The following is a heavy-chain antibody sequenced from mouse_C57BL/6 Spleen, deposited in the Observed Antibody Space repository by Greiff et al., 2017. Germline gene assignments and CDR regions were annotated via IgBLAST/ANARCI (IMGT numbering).Heavy chain of an antibody. D-gene: IGHD4-1*01. V-gene: IGHV5-6*01. CDR3: ARHRTGLDY. CDR1: GFTFSSYG. Sequence: EVQLQESGGDLVKPGGSLKLSCAASGFTFSSYGMSWVRQTPDKRLEWVATISSGGSYTYYPDSVKGRFTISRDNAKNTLYLQMSSLKSEDTAMYYCARHRTGLDYWGQGTTLTVSS. J-gene: IGHJ2*01. CDR2: ISSGGSYT.